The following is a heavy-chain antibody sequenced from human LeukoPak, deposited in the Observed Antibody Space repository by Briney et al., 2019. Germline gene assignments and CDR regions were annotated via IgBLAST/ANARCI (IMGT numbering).Heavy chain of an antibody. V-gene: IGHV1-69*06. CDR2: IIPIFGTA. J-gene: IGHJ3*02. CDR1: GGTFSSYA. Sequence: SVKVSCKASGGTFSSYAISWVRQAPGQGLEWMGGIIPIFGTANYAQKFQGRVTITADKSTSIAYMELSSLRSEDTAVYYCARPTYSSSWHDAFDIWGQGTMVIVSS. CDR3: ARPTYSSSWHDAFDI. D-gene: IGHD6-13*01.